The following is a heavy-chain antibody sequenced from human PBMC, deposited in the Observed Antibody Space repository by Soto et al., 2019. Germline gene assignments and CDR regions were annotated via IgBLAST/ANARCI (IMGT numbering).Heavy chain of an antibody. J-gene: IGHJ4*02. V-gene: IGHV3-23*01. D-gene: IGHD3-16*02. Sequence: EVRLLESGGGLVQPGGSLRLSCEGSGLTFTNYGMDWVRQAPGKGLEWISFISGAGDTTYYADSVKGRFIISRDNSKNTLYLQMNSLRAEDTALYYCAKSFTQSNVWRAYRHKTHFDYWGQGALVTVTS. CDR3: AKSFTQSNVWRAYRHKTHFDY. CDR1: GLTFTNYG. CDR2: ISGAGDTT.